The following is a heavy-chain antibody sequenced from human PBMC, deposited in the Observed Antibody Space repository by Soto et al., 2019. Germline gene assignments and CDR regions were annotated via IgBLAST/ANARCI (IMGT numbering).Heavy chain of an antibody. V-gene: IGHV5-10-1*01. CDR1: GYSFTSYW. CDR2: IDPSDSYT. Sequence: GESLKISCKGSGYSFTSYWISWVRQMPGKGLEWMGRIDPSDSYTNYSPSFQGHVTISADKSISTAYLQWSSLKASDTAMYYCATAHLYSSSWYPVPYYYYYGMDVWGQGTTVTAP. J-gene: IGHJ6*02. D-gene: IGHD6-13*01. CDR3: ATAHLYSSSWYPVPYYYYYGMDV.